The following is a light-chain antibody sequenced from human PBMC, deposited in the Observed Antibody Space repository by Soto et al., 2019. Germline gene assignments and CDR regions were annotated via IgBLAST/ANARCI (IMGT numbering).Light chain of an antibody. V-gene: IGKV3-11*01. Sequence: EIVLTQSPATLSLSPGKRGTLSCRASQSVSSNLAWYQQKPGQAPRLLIYGASTRATGIPARFSGSGSGTDFTLTISSLEPEDFAVYYCQQRSNWPPTFGGGTKVDIK. J-gene: IGKJ4*01. CDR2: GAS. CDR3: QQRSNWPPT. CDR1: QSVSSN.